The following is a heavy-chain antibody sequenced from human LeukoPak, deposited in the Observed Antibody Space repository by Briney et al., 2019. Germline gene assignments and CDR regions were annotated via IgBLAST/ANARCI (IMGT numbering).Heavy chain of an antibody. D-gene: IGHD1-26*01. V-gene: IGHV3-33*01. CDR3: ARDRSGSYYWFDP. CDR1: GFTFSSYG. Sequence: GGSLRLSCAASGFTFSSYGMHWVRQAPGKGLEWVAVIWYDGSNKYYADSVKGRFTISRDNSKNTLYLQMNSLRAEDTAVYYCARDRSGSYYWFDPWGQGTLVTVSS. J-gene: IGHJ5*02. CDR2: IWYDGSNK.